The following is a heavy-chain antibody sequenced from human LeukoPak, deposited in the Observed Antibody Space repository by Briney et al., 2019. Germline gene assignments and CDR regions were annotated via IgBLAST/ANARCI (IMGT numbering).Heavy chain of an antibody. CDR1: GFSFGSYP. J-gene: IGHJ4*02. Sequence: GGSLRLSCVVSGFSFGSYPMSWVRQAPGKGLEWVSVISETGDVTHYADSMKGRFTISRDNIKNTLNLQMNSLRAEDTAVYYCAGDRATSYFDYWGQGALVTISS. D-gene: IGHD1-26*01. V-gene: IGHV3-23*01. CDR2: ISETGDVT. CDR3: AGDRATSYFDY.